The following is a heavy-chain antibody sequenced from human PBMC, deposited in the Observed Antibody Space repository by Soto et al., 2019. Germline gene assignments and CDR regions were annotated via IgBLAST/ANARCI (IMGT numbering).Heavy chain of an antibody. CDR2: IPSDGRDV. J-gene: IGHJ4*02. CDR1: GFNFRDFC. Sequence: EVHLVESGGGLVQPGESLRLSCEASGFNFRDFCMHWVRQPPGKGPEWVSNIPSDGRDVRYADSVRGRFTISRDDARNTLYLQMSDLRVEDTAIYYCARDDSGLGMDYWGQGTQVTVSS. D-gene: IGHD1-26*01. V-gene: IGHV3-74*01. CDR3: ARDDSGLGMDY.